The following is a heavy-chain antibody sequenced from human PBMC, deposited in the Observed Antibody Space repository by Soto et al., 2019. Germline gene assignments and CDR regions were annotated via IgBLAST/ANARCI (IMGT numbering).Heavy chain of an antibody. V-gene: IGHV1-58*01. CDR2: IVVGSGDT. Sequence: GASVKVSCKASGFTFISSAVQWVRQARGQRLEWIGWIVVGSGDTNYSQKFQERVTITRDMSTSTAYMELSSLRSEDTAVYYCAADYYDTRGFYFDYWGQGALVTSPQ. J-gene: IGHJ4*02. CDR3: AADYYDTRGFYFDY. CDR1: GFTFISSA. D-gene: IGHD3-22*01.